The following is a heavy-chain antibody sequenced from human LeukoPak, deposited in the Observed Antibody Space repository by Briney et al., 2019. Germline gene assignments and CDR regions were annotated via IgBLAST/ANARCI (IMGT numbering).Heavy chain of an antibody. V-gene: IGHV1-2*02. Sequence: ASVKVSCKASAYTFTGYYLHWVRQALGQGFQWVGWLDPNNGDTDYAQKFQGRVTMTRDMSISTAYMDLGRLTSDDTAVYYCARRSRNGLDAFDIWGQGTMVTVSS. CDR1: AYTFTGYY. D-gene: IGHD1-14*01. J-gene: IGHJ3*02. CDR2: LDPNNGDT. CDR3: ARRSRNGLDAFDI.